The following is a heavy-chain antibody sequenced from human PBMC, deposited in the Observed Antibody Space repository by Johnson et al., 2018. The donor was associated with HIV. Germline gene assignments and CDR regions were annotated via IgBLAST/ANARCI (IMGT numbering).Heavy chain of an antibody. J-gene: IGHJ3*02. Sequence: QMLLVESGGGLVKAGGSLRLSCAASGFTFSDHYMTWIRQAPGKGLECISSISSSGRTTYYADSVKGRFTISRNNVQNSMLLQMNSLRAEDTAVYYCARDTDIVVVPARGDAFDIWGQGTMVTVSS. CDR2: ISSSGRTT. CDR1: GFTFSDHY. V-gene: IGHV3-11*04. D-gene: IGHD2-2*01. CDR3: ARDTDIVVVPARGDAFDI.